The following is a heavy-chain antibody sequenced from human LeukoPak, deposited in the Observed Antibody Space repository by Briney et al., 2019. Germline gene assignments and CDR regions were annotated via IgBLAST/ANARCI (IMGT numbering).Heavy chain of an antibody. CDR1: GFTFSSYA. V-gene: IGHV3-30-3*01. D-gene: IGHD2-21*02. J-gene: IGHJ4*02. CDR2: ISYDGSNK. CDR3: ARDRDIVVVTDPHY. Sequence: PGGSLRLSCAASGFTFSSYAMSWVRQAPGKGLEWVAVISYDGSNKYYADSVKGRFTISRDNSKNTLYLQMNSLRAEDTAVYYCARDRDIVVVTDPHYWGQGTLVTVSS.